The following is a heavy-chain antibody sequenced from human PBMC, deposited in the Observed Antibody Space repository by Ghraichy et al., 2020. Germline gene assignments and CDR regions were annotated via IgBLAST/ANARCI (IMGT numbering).Heavy chain of an antibody. V-gene: IGHV4-31*11. CDR1: GDSVSSAGYY. Sequence: SQTLSLTCAVSGDSVSSAGYYWTWIRQRPGKALEWLAYIYSSGSTYYNPSLSSRLSISFDTSQNHFSLSLTSATAADTAIYYCARENRYGYRPPYAFDIWGQGTMVTVSS. D-gene: IGHD5-24*01. CDR3: ARENRYGYRPPYAFDI. CDR2: IYSSGST. J-gene: IGHJ3*02.